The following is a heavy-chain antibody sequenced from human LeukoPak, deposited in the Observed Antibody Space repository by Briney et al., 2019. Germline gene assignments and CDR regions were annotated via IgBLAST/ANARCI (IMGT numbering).Heavy chain of an antibody. CDR3: AVEHPIPGLAAWFAS. V-gene: IGHV4-34*01. CDR1: GSSYNAYY. J-gene: IGHJ5*01. CDR2: IDHRGTA. Sequence: ASETLSLTCAVYGSSYNAYYWSWIRQPPGKGLEWIGDIDHRGTATYNPSLKSRLTISADASKNQFSLKLKSVTDADTAVYYCAVEHPIPGLAAWFASWGQGNLVIVSS. D-gene: IGHD1-26*01.